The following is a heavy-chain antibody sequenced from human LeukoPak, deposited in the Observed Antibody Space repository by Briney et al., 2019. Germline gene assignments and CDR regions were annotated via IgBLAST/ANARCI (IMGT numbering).Heavy chain of an antibody. D-gene: IGHD3-22*01. J-gene: IGHJ5*02. Sequence: GGSLRLSCAASGFTFSSYAMSWVRQAPGKGLEWVSAISGSGGSTYYADSVKGRFTISRDNSKNTLYLQMNSLRAEDTAVYYCAKWTSYYYGSSGPNPSWFDPWGQGTLVTVSS. CDR3: AKWTSYYYGSSGPNPSWFDP. CDR1: GFTFSSYA. V-gene: IGHV3-23*01. CDR2: ISGSGGST.